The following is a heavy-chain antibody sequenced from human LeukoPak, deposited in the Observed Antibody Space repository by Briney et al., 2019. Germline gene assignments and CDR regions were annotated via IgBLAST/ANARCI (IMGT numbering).Heavy chain of an antibody. D-gene: IGHD2-15*01. CDR2: ISYDGSNK. J-gene: IGHJ4*02. CDR1: GFTFSSYA. CDR3: AKAKVVVAAAGLYFDS. V-gene: IGHV3-30-3*01. Sequence: GGSLRLSCAASGFTFSSYAMHWVRQAPGKGLEWVAVISYDGSNKYYADSVKGRFTISRDNSKNTLYVQMNSLRAEDTAVFYCAKAKVVVAAAGLYFDSWGQGTLVTVSS.